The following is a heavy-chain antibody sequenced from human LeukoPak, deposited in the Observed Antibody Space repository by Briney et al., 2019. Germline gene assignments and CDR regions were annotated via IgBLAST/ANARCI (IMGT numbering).Heavy chain of an antibody. J-gene: IGHJ3*02. D-gene: IGHD5/OR15-5a*01. CDR3: ARRGMAARSTIGNFDI. CDR2: IFYTGST. Sequence: SETLSLTCTVSGDSISSSYWSWIRQPPGRGLEWIGYIFYTGSTNYNPSLKSRVTMSVETSKNQFSLNLNCVPAAGTAVYYCARRGMAARSTIGNFDIWGQGTMVTVSS. CDR1: GDSISSSY. V-gene: IGHV4-59*08.